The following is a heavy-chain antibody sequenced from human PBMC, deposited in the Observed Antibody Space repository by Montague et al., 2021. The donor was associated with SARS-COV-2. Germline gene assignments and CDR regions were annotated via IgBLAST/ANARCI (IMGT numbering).Heavy chain of an antibody. CDR2: IYDSGSA. CDR1: GVSVSSNNYY. D-gene: IGHD2-21*02. Sequence: SETLSLTCSVSGVSVSSNNYYWTWIRRPPGKGLEWIGYIYDSGSAXYNPSLKSRSTISVDTSNNQFSLRLSSVTAADTAVHYCARAYCGGDCHVGPWGQGILVTVSS. CDR3: ARAYCGGDCHVGP. J-gene: IGHJ5*02. V-gene: IGHV4-61*01.